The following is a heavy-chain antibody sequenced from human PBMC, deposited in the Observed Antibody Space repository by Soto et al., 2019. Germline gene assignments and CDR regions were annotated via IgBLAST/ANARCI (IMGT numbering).Heavy chain of an antibody. V-gene: IGHV3-21*06. D-gene: IGHD2-2*01. CDR1: GFTFGDYI. J-gene: IGHJ4*02. CDR2: ISENGGSI. Sequence: PGGSLRLSCAASGFTFGDYIMNWVRQAPGKGLEWVSSISENGGSIKSAASVRGRFTISRDNTNNSLFLHMTGLRVDDTGIYYCAKLWHCYSTTCSGPGHYFDYWGQGALVTVSS. CDR3: AKLWHCYSTTCSGPGHYFDY.